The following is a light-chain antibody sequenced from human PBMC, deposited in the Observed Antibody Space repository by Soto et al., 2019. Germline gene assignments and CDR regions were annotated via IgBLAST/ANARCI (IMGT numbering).Light chain of an antibody. J-gene: IGLJ3*02. CDR3: CSYAGNKTVA. CDR2: DVS. CDR1: SSDVGGYIY. Sequence: QSALTQPRSVSGSPGQSVTISCTGTSSDVGGYIYVSWYQQYPAKAPKVMIYDVSRRPSGVPDRFSGSKSGNTASLTISGLQAEDEAVYYCCSYAGNKTVAFGGGTQLTVL. V-gene: IGLV2-11*01.